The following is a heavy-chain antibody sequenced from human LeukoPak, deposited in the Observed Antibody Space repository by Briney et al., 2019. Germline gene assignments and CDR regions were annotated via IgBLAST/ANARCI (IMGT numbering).Heavy chain of an antibody. V-gene: IGHV3-23*01. CDR2: ISGSGGST. CDR1: GFTFSSYA. D-gene: IGHD3-3*01. Sequence: GGSLRLSCAASGFTFSSYAMSWVRQAPGKGLEWVSAISGSGGSTYYADSVKGRFTISRDNSKNTLYLQMNSLRAEDTAVYYCARRYLYDFWSGYAPWGQGTLVTVSS. J-gene: IGHJ5*02. CDR3: ARRYLYDFWSGYAP.